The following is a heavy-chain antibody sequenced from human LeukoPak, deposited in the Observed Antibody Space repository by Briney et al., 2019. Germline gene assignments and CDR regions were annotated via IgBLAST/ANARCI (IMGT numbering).Heavy chain of an antibody. Sequence: ASVKVSCKASGYTFTSYAISWVRQAPGQGLEWLGWINTYNADTKYSQKLQGRVTLTTDTSTTTAYMELWSLRSDDTAVYYCARVLYYDSSGPFDYWGQGTLVTVSS. J-gene: IGHJ4*02. CDR3: ARVLYYDSSGPFDY. D-gene: IGHD3-22*01. CDR1: GYTFTSYA. CDR2: INTYNADT. V-gene: IGHV1-18*01.